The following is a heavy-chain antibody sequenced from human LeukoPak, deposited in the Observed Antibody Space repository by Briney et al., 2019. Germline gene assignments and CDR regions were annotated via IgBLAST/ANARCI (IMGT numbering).Heavy chain of an antibody. CDR2: IYYSGST. D-gene: IGHD3-22*01. CDR1: GGSISSSSYY. V-gene: IGHV4-39*01. CDR3: ARHYYVSSGYYRPY. J-gene: IGHJ4*02. Sequence: SETLSLTCTVSGGSISSSSYYWGWIRQPPGKGLEWIGSIYYSGSTYYNPSLKSRVTISVDTSKNQFSLKLSSVTAADTAVYYCARHYYVSSGYYRPYWGQGTLVTVSS.